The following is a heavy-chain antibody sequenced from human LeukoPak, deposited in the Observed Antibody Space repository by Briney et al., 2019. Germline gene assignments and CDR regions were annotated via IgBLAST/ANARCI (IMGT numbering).Heavy chain of an antibody. Sequence: PGGSLTLSCAVSGFTLSSDWMHWVRQAPGKGLEWVSRMNQDGSDTSYADSVKGRFTISRDNAKNTVYLQMNSLRAEDSAVYYCATVFGYWGQLTLVTVSS. J-gene: IGHJ4*02. CDR1: GFTLSSDW. CDR2: MNQDGSDT. CDR3: ATVFGY. V-gene: IGHV3-74*01.